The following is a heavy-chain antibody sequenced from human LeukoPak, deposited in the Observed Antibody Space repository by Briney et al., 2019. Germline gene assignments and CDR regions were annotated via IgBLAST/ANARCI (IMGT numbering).Heavy chain of an antibody. Sequence: SETLSLTCTVSGGSVRSGNYYWSWIRQPPGKGLEWIGYIFYSGSTKYNPSLQSRVTILRDTSKNQFSLKMTSVTAADTAVYYCSRSEGVYYGSGSSGTYYPHWFDPWGQGTLVIVSS. CDR1: GGSVRSGNYY. J-gene: IGHJ5*02. D-gene: IGHD3-10*01. CDR2: IFYSGST. CDR3: SRSEGVYYGSGSSGTYYPHWFDP. V-gene: IGHV4-61*01.